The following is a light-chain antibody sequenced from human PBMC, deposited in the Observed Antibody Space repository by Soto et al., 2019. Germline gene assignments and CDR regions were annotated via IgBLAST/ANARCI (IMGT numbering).Light chain of an antibody. CDR1: SSDVGGYDY. V-gene: IGLV2-8*01. CDR2: EVT. Sequence: QSALTQPPFASGSPGQSVTISCTGTSSDVGGYDYVSWYQHHPGKAPKLMIYEVTKRPSGVPDRFSGSKSGNTASLTVSGLHAEDEADYYCTSYAGSNNLVFGGGTKLTVL. J-gene: IGLJ3*02. CDR3: TSYAGSNNLV.